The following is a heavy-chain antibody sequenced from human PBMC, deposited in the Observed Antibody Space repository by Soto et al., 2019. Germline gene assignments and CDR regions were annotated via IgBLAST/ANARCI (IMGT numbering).Heavy chain of an antibody. Sequence: HVQVVESGGGVVQPGKSLRLSCAASGFTFSLYGMHWVRQAPGKGLEWVAVIWYDGSKKYYADSVKGRFAISRDNSNKKLYLQMNSVRTEDTAVYYCARGGIPLPATYLPGFWGQGTLVTVSP. J-gene: IGHJ4*02. CDR3: ARGGIPLPATYLPGF. CDR2: IWYDGSKK. D-gene: IGHD2-15*01. CDR1: GFTFSLYG. V-gene: IGHV3-33*01.